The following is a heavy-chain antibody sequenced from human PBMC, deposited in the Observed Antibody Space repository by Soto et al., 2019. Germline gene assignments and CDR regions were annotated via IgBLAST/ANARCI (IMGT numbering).Heavy chain of an antibody. V-gene: IGHV4-59*01. CDR1: GGPISSYY. D-gene: IGHD6-19*01. Sequence: QVQLQESGPGLVKPSETLSLNCTVSGGPISSYYWSWIRQSPGKGLEWIGYIYYSGSTNYNPSLMSRVTISVDTSKNQFSLELSSVTAADTAVYYCARGSSGWPPRLAYWGQGTLVTVSS. CDR3: ARGSSGWPPRLAY. J-gene: IGHJ4*02. CDR2: IYYSGST.